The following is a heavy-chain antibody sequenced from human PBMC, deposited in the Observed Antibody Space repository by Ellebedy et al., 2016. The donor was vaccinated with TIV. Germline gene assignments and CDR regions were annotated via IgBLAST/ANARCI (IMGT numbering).Heavy chain of an antibody. Sequence: AASVKVSCKASVFTLTDYYINWVRQAPGQGLEYMGWIIPNSGGTKYAQKFQGRVIMTRDTSIGTSYMELNSLASGDTAVYYCVSGEYGDPSPFEYWGQGTLVTVSS. D-gene: IGHD4-17*01. V-gene: IGHV1-2*02. CDR1: VFTLTDYY. J-gene: IGHJ4*02. CDR3: VSGEYGDPSPFEY. CDR2: IIPNSGGT.